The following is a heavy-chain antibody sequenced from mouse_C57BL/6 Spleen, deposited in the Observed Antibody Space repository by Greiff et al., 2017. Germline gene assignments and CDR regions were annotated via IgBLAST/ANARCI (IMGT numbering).Heavy chain of an antibody. V-gene: IGHV1-82*01. CDR3: ARNYYGSSYDAMDY. CDR2: IYPGDGDT. Sequence: QVQLQQSGPELVKPGASVKISCKASGYAFSSSWMNWVKQRPGKGLEWIGRIYPGDGDTNYNGKFKGKATLTADKSSSTAYMQLSSLTSEDSAVYFGARNYYGSSYDAMDYWGQGTSVTVSS. J-gene: IGHJ4*01. D-gene: IGHD1-1*01. CDR1: GYAFSSSW.